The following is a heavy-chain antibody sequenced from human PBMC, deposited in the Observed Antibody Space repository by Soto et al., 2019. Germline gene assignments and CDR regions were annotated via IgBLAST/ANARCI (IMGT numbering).Heavy chain of an antibody. CDR1: GYTFTGYY. V-gene: IGHV1-2*04. J-gene: IGHJ4*02. CDR2: INPNSGGT. D-gene: IGHD3-9*01. Sequence: SVKLSFKASGYTFTGYYMHWVRQAPGQGLEWMGWINPNSGGTNYAQKFQGWVTMTRDTSISTAYMELSRLRSDDTAVYYCARVXPSFXXADYHILXPYFAYWGQGTLVPVSS. CDR3: ARVXPSFXXADYHILXPYFAY.